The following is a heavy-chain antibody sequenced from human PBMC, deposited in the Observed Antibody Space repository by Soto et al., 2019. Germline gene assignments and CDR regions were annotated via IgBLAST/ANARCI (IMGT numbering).Heavy chain of an antibody. J-gene: IGHJ4*02. CDR2: IYYSGST. Sequence: TPSLTCTVSGDSISSGGYYWSWFRQNKEKGLEWIGYIYYSGSTYYNPSLKSRVTISVDTSKNQFSLKLSSVTAADTAVYYCATNEISVYRSGWSSSDYWGQGTLVTVSS. CDR3: ATNEISVYRSGWSSSDY. D-gene: IGHD6-19*01. V-gene: IGHV4-31*03. CDR1: GDSISSGGYY.